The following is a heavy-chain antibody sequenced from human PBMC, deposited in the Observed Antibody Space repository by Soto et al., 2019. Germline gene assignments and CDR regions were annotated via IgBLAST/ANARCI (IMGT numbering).Heavy chain of an antibody. D-gene: IGHD3-3*01. CDR2: ISYDGSNK. J-gene: IGHJ6*02. CDR3: TTGATSGRYVNYYYGIDV. CDR1: GFTFSSYA. V-gene: IGHV3-30-3*01. Sequence: GGSLRLSCAASGFTFSSYAMHWVRQAPGKGLEWVAVISYDGSNKYYADSVKGRFTISRDNSKNTLYLQLKSVTPEDTAVYYCTTGATSGRYVNYYYGIDVWGQGTTVTVSS.